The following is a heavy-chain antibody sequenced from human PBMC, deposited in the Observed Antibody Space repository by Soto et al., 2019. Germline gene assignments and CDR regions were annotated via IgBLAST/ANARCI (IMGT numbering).Heavy chain of an antibody. CDR3: ARDPPFFDY. V-gene: IGHV1-3*01. Sequence: QVQLVQSGAEVKKPGASVKVSCKASGYTFTSYAMHWVRQAPGQRLEWMGWINAGNGNTKHSQKFQGRVTITRDTSASPAYRELRSLGSEDTAVYYCARDPPFFDYWGQGTLVTVSS. J-gene: IGHJ4*02. CDR2: INAGNGNT. CDR1: GYTFTSYA.